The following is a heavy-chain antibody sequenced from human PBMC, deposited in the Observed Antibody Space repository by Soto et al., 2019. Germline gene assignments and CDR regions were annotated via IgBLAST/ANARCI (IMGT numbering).Heavy chain of an antibody. D-gene: IGHD2-15*01. V-gene: IGHV1-18*01. J-gene: IGHJ4*02. CDR3: ASETLYCSGGSCYSGPY. CDR2: ISAYNGNT. Sequence: QVQLVQSGAEVKKPGASVKVSCKASGYTFTSYGISWVRQAPGQGLEWMGWISAYNGNTNYAQKLQGRVTMTTDTSTRTAYMELRSLRYDDTAVYYCASETLYCSGGSCYSGPYWGQGTLVTVSS. CDR1: GYTFTSYG.